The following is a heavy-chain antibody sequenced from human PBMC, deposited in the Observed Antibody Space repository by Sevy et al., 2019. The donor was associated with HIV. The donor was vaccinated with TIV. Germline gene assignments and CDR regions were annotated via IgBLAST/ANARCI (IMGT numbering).Heavy chain of an antibody. CDR3: ARSSEGAAGGDY. Sequence: ASVNVSCKASGYTFTSYYMHWVRQAPGQGLEWMGIINPSGGSTSYAQKFQGRVTMTRDTSTSTVYMELSSLRSEDTAVYYCARSSEGAAGGDYWGQGTLVTVSS. V-gene: IGHV1-46*01. CDR2: INPSGGST. CDR1: GYTFTSYY. D-gene: IGHD6-25*01. J-gene: IGHJ4*02.